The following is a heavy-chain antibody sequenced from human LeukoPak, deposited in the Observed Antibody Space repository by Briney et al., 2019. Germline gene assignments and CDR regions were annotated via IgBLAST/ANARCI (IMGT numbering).Heavy chain of an antibody. CDR1: GGTFSSYA. J-gene: IGHJ6*03. CDR2: VIPIFGTA. Sequence: VASVKVSCKASGGTFSSYAISWVRQAPGQGLEWMGGVIPIFGTANYAQKFQGRVTITTDESTSTAYMELSSLRSEDTAVYYCARAIGIAAADTDYYYYMDVWGKGTTVTVSS. D-gene: IGHD6-13*01. CDR3: ARAIGIAAADTDYYYYMDV. V-gene: IGHV1-69*05.